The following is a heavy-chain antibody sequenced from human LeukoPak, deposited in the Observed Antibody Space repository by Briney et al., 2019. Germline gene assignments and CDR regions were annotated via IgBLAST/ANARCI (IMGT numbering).Heavy chain of an antibody. CDR3: AKSSPHNIVVVVSATLNPFDY. J-gene: IGHJ4*02. CDR2: ISGGGGST. D-gene: IGHD2-15*01. V-gene: IGHV3-23*01. Sequence: GGSLRLSCAASGFTFSSYAMSWVRQAPGKGLEWVSGISGGGGSTYYADSVKGRFTISRDNSENTLFLQMNSLRAEDTAVYYCAKSSPHNIVVVVSATLNPFDYWGQGTLVTVSS. CDR1: GFTFSSYA.